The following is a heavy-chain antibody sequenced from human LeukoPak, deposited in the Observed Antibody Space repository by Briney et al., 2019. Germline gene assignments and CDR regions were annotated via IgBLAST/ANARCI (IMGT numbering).Heavy chain of an antibody. V-gene: IGHV1-2*02. CDR2: INPNSGGT. J-gene: IGHJ5*02. CDR3: ARSKESVAALFDP. Sequence: SSVTVSCKASGYTFTDYYMHWVRQAPGQGLEWMGWINPNSGGTNYAQKFQGRVTMTRDTSISTAYMELSRLRSDDTAVYYCARSKESVAALFDPWGQGTLVTVSS. D-gene: IGHD2-15*01. CDR1: GYTFTDYY.